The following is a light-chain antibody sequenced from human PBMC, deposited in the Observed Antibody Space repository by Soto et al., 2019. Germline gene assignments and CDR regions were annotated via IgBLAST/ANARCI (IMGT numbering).Light chain of an antibody. CDR3: NQYDSSPLT. V-gene: IGKV3-20*01. CDR2: GAS. CDR1: QSVSSSY. Sequence: EIVLTQSPGTLSLSPGERATLSCSASQSVSSSYLAWYQQKPGQAPRLLIYGASSRATGIPDRFSGSGSGTDFALTQSRLEPEDCAVYYGNQYDSSPLTFGGGTKVEIK. J-gene: IGKJ4*01.